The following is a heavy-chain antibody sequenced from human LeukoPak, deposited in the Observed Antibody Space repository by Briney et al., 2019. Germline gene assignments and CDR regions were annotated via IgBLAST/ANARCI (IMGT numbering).Heavy chain of an antibody. J-gene: IGHJ6*04. D-gene: IGHD4-17*01. Sequence: ASVKVSCKASGYTFTSYDINWVRQATGQGPEWMGWMNPNSGNTGYAQKFQGRVTMTRNTSISTAYMELSSLRSEDTAVYYCARYGYYHYGMDVWGKGTTVTVSS. CDR2: MNPNSGNT. CDR1: GYTFTSYD. V-gene: IGHV1-8*01. CDR3: ARYGYYHYGMDV.